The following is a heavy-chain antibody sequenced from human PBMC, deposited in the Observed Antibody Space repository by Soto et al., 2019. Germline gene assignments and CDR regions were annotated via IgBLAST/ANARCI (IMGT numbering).Heavy chain of an antibody. D-gene: IGHD2-21*01. J-gene: IGHJ6*03. V-gene: IGHV3-7*01. CDR2: IKQDGSEK. CDR3: AHRVSDTDV. CDR1: GFTFSTYW. Sequence: EVQLVESGGGLVQPGGSLRLSCAASGFTFSTYWMTWVRQAPGKGLEWVANIKQDGSEKHYVDSVKGRFTISRDTAKTSLYLHMNILRAERTGVYFTAHRVSDTDVWGKGTAVIVSS.